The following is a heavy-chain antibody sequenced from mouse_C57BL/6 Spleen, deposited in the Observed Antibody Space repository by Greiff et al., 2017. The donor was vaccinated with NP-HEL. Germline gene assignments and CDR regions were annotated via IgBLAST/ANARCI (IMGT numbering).Heavy chain of an antibody. CDR1: GYSFTDYN. CDR3: ARERDSSGFNAMDY. Sequence: EVKLVESGPELVKPGASVKISCKASGYSFTDYNMNWVKQSNGKSLEWIGVINPNYGTTSYNQKFKGKATLTVDQSSSTAYMQLNSLTSEDSAVYYCARERDSSGFNAMDYWGQGTSVTVSS. V-gene: IGHV1-39*01. CDR2: INPNYGTT. J-gene: IGHJ4*01. D-gene: IGHD3-2*02.